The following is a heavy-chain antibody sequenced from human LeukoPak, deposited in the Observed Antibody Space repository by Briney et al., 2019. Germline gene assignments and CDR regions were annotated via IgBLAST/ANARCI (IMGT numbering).Heavy chain of an antibody. J-gene: IGHJ6*02. CDR2: ISAYNGNT. D-gene: IGHD1-26*01. CDR3: ARDESGDDSGYYYGMDG. V-gene: IGHV1-18*01. CDR1: GYTFTSYG. Sequence: ASVKVSCKASGYTFTSYGISWVRQAPGQGLEWMGWISAYNGNTNYAQKLQGRVTMTTDTSTSTAYMELRSLRSDDTAVYYCARDESGDDSGYYYGMDGWGQGTTVTVSS.